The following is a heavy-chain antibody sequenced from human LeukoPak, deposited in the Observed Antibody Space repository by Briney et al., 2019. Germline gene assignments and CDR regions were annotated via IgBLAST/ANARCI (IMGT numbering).Heavy chain of an antibody. D-gene: IGHD2-2*01. CDR1: GGSISSYY. CDR2: IYYSGST. CDR3: SRENPSSRGKYYYYYGMDA. J-gene: IGHJ6*02. Sequence: SETLSLTCTVSGGSISSYYWSWIRQPPGKGLGWFGYIYYSGSTNYNPSLKSRVTISVDTSKNQYSLKLSTVAAADTAAYYCSRENPSSRGKYYYYYGMDAWGQGTTVTVSS. V-gene: IGHV4-59*13.